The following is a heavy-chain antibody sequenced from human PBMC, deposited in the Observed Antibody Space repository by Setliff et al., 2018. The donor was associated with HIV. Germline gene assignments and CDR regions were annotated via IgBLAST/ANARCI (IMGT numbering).Heavy chain of an antibody. V-gene: IGHV4-38-2*02. J-gene: IGHJ4*02. CDR3: ARGWVRSVVMVYYFDY. CDR2: IHHAGNT. Sequence: LSLTCTVTGYSISSGYYWAWIRQPPGKGLEWIGYIHHAGNTYYNPSLKSRVTISVDTSKNQFSLKLSPVTAADTAVYYCARGWVRSVVMVYYFDYWGQGTLVTVSS. CDR1: GYSISSGYY. D-gene: IGHD3-22*01.